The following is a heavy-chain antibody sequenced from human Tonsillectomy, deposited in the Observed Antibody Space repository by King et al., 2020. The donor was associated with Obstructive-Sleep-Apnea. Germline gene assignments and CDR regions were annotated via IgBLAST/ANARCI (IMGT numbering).Heavy chain of an antibody. D-gene: IGHD3-10*01. CDR2: IKSKTDGATT. CDR1: GFTFSNAW. Sequence: VQLVESGGGLVKPGGSLRVSCAASGFTFSNAWMAWVRQAPGKGLEWVGRIKSKTDGATTDYAAPVKGRFTISRDDSKNMFYLQMNRLKIEDTAVYYCNTMWGNWIGELLHYFDYWGQGTLVTVSS. V-gene: IGHV3-15*01. CDR3: NTMWGNWIGELLHYFDY. J-gene: IGHJ4*02.